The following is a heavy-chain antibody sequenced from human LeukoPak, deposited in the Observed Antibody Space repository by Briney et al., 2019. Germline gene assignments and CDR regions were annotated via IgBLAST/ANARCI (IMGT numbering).Heavy chain of an antibody. CDR1: EYTFSGHF. V-gene: IGHV1-2*02. D-gene: IGHD6-19*01. CDR2: INPNSGGT. CDR3: AQSIAVPRIPTFDV. Sequence: ASVRVSCKASEYTFSGHFIHWMRQAPGQGFEWVGWINPNSGGTNYAQKFQGRVTLTRDTSAGTAYMDLSSLRSDDTAVYYCAQSIAVPRIPTFDVWGQGTVVAVSS. J-gene: IGHJ3*01.